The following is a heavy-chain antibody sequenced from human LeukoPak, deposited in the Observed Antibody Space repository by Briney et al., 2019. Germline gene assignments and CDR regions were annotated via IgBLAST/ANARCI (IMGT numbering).Heavy chain of an antibody. J-gene: IGHJ5*02. Sequence: ASVKVSCKASGGTFSSYAISWVRQAPGQGLEWMGGIIPIFGTANYAQKFQGRVTITTDESTSTAYMELSSLRSEDTAVYYCALSGYNNNWFDPWGQGTLVTVSS. CDR1: GGTFSSYA. CDR3: ALSGYNNNWFDP. CDR2: IIPIFGTA. D-gene: IGHD3-3*01. V-gene: IGHV1-69*05.